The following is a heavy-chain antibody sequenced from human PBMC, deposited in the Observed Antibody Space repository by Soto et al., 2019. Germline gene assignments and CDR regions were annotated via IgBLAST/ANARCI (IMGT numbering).Heavy chain of an antibody. CDR3: ATREPRTGGPV. Sequence: QVQLQESGPGLVESSGTLSLTCAVYGGSITSGHWWTWVRQPPGKGLEWIGEISLNGDINYNPSLQRRVTVSMAMSRNHFSLRLTSVTAADTAVYYCATREPRTGGPVWGPGSVVTVSS. D-gene: IGHD2-8*02. CDR2: ISLNGDI. V-gene: IGHV4-4*02. J-gene: IGHJ4*03. CDR1: GGSITSGHW.